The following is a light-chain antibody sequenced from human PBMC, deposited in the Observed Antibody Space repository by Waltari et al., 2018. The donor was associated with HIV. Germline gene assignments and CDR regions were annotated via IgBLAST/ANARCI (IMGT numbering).Light chain of an antibody. CDR1: QSIDTW. Sequence: DIQMTQSPSTLSTSVGDRITITCRASQSIDTWLAWYQQKPGKAPKLLVYKTSSLQSGVPSRFSGSGSGTEFTLTISSLQPDDFATYYCQHYNTSSPWTFGQGTRVVI. V-gene: IGKV1-5*03. CDR3: QHYNTSSPWT. CDR2: KTS. J-gene: IGKJ1*01.